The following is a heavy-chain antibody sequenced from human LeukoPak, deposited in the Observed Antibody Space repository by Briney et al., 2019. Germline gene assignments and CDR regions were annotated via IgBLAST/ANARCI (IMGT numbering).Heavy chain of an antibody. CDR2: ISYDGSNK. CDR1: GLTFSSYA. J-gene: IGHJ5*02. D-gene: IGHD2-15*01. V-gene: IGHV3-30*04. CDR3: ARDSRINWFDP. Sequence: PGGSLRLSCAASGLTFSSYAMHWVRQAPGRGLQWVAVISYDGSNKYYADSVKGRFTISRDNSKNTLYLQMNSLRAEDTAVYYCARDSRINWFDPWGQGTLVTVSS.